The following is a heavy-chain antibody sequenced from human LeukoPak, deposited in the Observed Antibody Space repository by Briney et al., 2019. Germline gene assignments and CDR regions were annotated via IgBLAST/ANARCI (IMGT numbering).Heavy chain of an antibody. V-gene: IGHV1-69*05. D-gene: IGHD4-17*01. CDR3: ARDPSYGWFDP. J-gene: IGHJ5*02. CDR2: IIPIFGTA. Sequence: SVKVSCKASGGTFSSYAISWVRQAPGQGLEWMGRIIPIFGTANYAQKFQGRVTITTDESTSTAYMELSSLRSEDTAVYYCARDPSYGWFDPWAREPWSPSPQ. CDR1: GGTFSSYA.